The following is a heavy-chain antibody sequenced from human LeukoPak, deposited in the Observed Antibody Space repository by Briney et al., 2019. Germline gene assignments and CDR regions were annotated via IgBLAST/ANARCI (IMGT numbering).Heavy chain of an antibody. Sequence: ASVKVSCKASGYTFTSYDINWVRQATGQGLEWMGRMNPNSGNTGYAQKFQGRVTMTRNTSISTAYMELSSLRSEDTAVYYCARAPNIIAAAGPHDAFDIWGQGTMVTVSS. CDR3: ARAPNIIAAAGPHDAFDI. D-gene: IGHD6-13*01. V-gene: IGHV1-8*01. J-gene: IGHJ3*02. CDR1: GYTFTSYD. CDR2: MNPNSGNT.